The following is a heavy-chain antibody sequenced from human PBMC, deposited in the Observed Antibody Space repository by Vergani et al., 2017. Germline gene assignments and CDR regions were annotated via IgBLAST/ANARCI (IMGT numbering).Heavy chain of an antibody. CDR3: ARGRRSDYVWGSYRPSVQYYFDY. D-gene: IGHD3-16*02. CDR2: INHSGST. CDR1: GGSFSGYY. Sequence: QVQLQQWGAGLLKPSETLSLTCAVYGGSFSGYYWSWIRQPPGKGLEWIGEINHSGSTNYNPSLKSRVTISVDTSKNQLSLKLSSVTAADTAVYYCARGRRSDYVWGSYRPSVQYYFDYWGQGTLVTVSS. J-gene: IGHJ4*02. V-gene: IGHV4-34*01.